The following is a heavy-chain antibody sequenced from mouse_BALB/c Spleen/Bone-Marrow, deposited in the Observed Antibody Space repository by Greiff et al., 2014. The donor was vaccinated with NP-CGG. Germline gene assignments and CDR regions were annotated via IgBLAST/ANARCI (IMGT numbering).Heavy chain of an antibody. CDR3: ARKSQRAYDSMIY. CDR2: IYPGDFTT. CDR1: GYTFTSFY. Sequence: QVQLKQSGPELVKPGASVRISCKASGYTFTSFYIYWVRQRPGQGLEWIGWIYPGDFTTKYNEKFKGKATLTADKSSTTASMQLSSLTSEDSAVHFCARKSQRAYDSMIYWGQGTSVTVSS. J-gene: IGHJ4*01. V-gene: IGHV1S56*01. D-gene: IGHD2-4*01.